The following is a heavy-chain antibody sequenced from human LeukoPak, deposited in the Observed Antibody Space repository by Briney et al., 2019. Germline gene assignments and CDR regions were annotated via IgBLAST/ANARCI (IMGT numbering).Heavy chain of an antibody. CDR3: AREETDYYDSSGSEYYFDY. CDR2: IYYSGST. Sequence: SETLSLTCTVSGGSISSYYWSWIRQPPGKGLEWIGYIYYSGSTNYNPSLKSRVTISVDTSKNQFSLKLSSVTAADTAVYYCAREETDYYDSSGSEYYFDYWGQGTLVTVSS. D-gene: IGHD3-22*01. J-gene: IGHJ4*02. CDR1: GGSISSYY. V-gene: IGHV4-59*01.